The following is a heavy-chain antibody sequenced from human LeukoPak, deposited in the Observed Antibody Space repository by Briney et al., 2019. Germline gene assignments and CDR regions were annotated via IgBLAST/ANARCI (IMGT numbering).Heavy chain of an antibody. D-gene: IGHD3-16*01. J-gene: IGHJ4*02. CDR3: ARGISWGFTLESGYYFDY. Sequence: SETLSLTCSASGGSISSSSYYWGCIRQPPGKGLECIGYIYYSGSTNYNPSLKSRVTISVDTSKNQFSLKLSSVTAADTAVYYCARGISWGFTLESGYYFDYWGQGTLVTVSS. CDR1: GGSISSSSYY. CDR2: IYYSGST. V-gene: IGHV4-61*05.